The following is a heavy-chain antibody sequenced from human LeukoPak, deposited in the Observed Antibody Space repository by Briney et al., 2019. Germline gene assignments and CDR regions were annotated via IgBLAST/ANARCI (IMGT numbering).Heavy chain of an antibody. J-gene: IGHJ4*02. V-gene: IGHV1-46*01. CDR3: ARDVGGATPGQ. D-gene: IGHD1-26*01. CDR2: INPSGGST. Sequence: ASVKVSCKXSGYTFTSNYTHWVRQAPGQGLEWMGIINPSGGSTSYAQKFQGRVTMTRDTSTSTVYMELSSLRSEDTAVYYCARDVGGATPGQWGQGTLVTVSS. CDR1: GYTFTSNY.